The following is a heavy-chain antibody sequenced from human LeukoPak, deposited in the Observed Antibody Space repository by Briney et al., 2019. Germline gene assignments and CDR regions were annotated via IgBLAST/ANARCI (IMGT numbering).Heavy chain of an antibody. D-gene: IGHD3-10*01. J-gene: IGHJ4*02. CDR2: IKSKTDGGTT. CDR1: GFTFSSYG. V-gene: IGHV3-15*01. Sequence: PGGSLRLSCAASGFTFSSYGMSWVRQAPGKGLEWVGRIKSKTDGGTTDYAAPVKGRFTISRDDSKNTLYLQMNSLKTEDTAVYYCTSGQGQTGYIWFGELLSEIDYWGQGTLVTVSS. CDR3: TSGQGQTGYIWFGELLSEIDY.